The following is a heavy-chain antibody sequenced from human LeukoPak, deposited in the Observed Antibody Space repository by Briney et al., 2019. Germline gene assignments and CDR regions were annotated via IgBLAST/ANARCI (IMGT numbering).Heavy chain of an antibody. CDR1: GFTFSSYG. CDR2: IYYSGST. D-gene: IGHD4-17*01. V-gene: IGHV4-59*01. Sequence: GSLRLSCAASGFTFSSYGMSWIRQPPGKGLEWIGYIYYSGSTNYNPSLKSRVTISVDTSKNQFSLKLSSVTAADTAVYYCARSRGGLRAEMDYWGQGTLVTVSS. J-gene: IGHJ4*02. CDR3: ARSRGGLRAEMDY.